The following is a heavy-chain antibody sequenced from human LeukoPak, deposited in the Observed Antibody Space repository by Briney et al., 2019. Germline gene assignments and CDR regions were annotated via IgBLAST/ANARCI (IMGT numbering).Heavy chain of an antibody. J-gene: IGHJ6*03. Sequence: SETLSLTCTVSGGSISSYYWSWIRQPPGKGLEWIGYIYYSGSTYYNPSLKSRVTISVDTSKNQFSLKLSSVTAADTAVYYCATMPPYYDFWSGYYKGDYYYYMDVWGKGTTVTVSS. CDR2: IYYSGST. CDR3: ATMPPYYDFWSGYYKGDYYYYMDV. D-gene: IGHD3-3*01. V-gene: IGHV4-59*06. CDR1: GGSISSYY.